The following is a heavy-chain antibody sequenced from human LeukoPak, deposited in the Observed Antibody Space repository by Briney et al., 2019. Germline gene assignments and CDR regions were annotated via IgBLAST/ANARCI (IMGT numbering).Heavy chain of an antibody. V-gene: IGHV4-34*01. D-gene: IGHD2/OR15-2a*01. CDR3: ASHGAFYLAY. Sequence: SETLSLTRAVYGGSFSGYYWSWIRQPPGKGLEWIGEINHSGSTNYNPSLKSRVTISVDKSNNQFSLKLNSVTAADTAVYYCASHGAFYLAYWGQGTLVTVSS. CDR2: INHSGST. CDR1: GGSFSGYY. J-gene: IGHJ4*02.